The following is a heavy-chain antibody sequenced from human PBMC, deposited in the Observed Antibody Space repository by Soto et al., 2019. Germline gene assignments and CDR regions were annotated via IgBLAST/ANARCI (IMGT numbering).Heavy chain of an antibody. CDR2: INPKNGGI. CDR1: GYTFTHFY. J-gene: IGHJ1*01. Sequence: GPVKGSLKSFGYTFTHFYIYWGGQVNGQGIEWVGWINPKNGGINYAQKFQGRVTMTRDKSVNKYYMDLKRLNFDDSAIYYCVRGQSVIYLDLWGRGTQVTVSS. V-gene: IGHV1-2*02. D-gene: IGHD1-20*01. CDR3: VRGQSVIYLDL.